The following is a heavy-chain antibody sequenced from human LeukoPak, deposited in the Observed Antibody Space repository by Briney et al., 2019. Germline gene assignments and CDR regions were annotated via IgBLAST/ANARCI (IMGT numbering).Heavy chain of an antibody. J-gene: IGHJ4*02. CDR2: IWYDGSNK. CDR1: GFTFSSYG. D-gene: IGHD6-13*01. Sequence: GGSLRLSCAASGFTFSSYGMHWVRQAPGKGLEWVAVIWYDGSNKYYADSVKGRFTISRDNSKNTLYLQMNSLRAEDTAVYYCARDGIAPATGYYFDYWSQGTLVTVSS. V-gene: IGHV3-33*01. CDR3: ARDGIAPATGYYFDY.